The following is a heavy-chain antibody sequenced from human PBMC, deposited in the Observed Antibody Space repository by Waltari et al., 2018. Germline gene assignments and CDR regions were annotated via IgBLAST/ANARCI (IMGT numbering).Heavy chain of an antibody. CDR2: INPNSGGT. CDR3: ARDKVGGGNWFDP. Sequence: QVQLVQSGAEVKKPGASVKVSCKASGYTFTGYDMPWVRQAPGQGLEWRGWINPNSGGTNYAQKFQGRVTMTRDTSISTAYMELSRLRSDDTAVYYCARDKVGGGNWFDPWGQGTLVTVSS. D-gene: IGHD1-26*01. CDR1: GYTFTGYD. J-gene: IGHJ5*02. V-gene: IGHV1-2*02.